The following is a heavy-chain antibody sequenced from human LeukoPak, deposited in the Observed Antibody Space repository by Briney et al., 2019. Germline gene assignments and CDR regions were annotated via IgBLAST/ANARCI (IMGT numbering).Heavy chain of an antibody. D-gene: IGHD2-2*01. V-gene: IGHV3-66*01. CDR1: GLTVSSNY. Sequence: GGSLRLSCAASGLTVSSNYMIWVRQPPGMGLEWVSVFYPGGTTYYADSVKGRFSISRDNSKNIVSLQMNSLRAEDTAVYYCARDALVPDGFDLWGQGTMVTVSS. CDR2: FYPGGTT. J-gene: IGHJ3*01. CDR3: ARDALVPDGFDL.